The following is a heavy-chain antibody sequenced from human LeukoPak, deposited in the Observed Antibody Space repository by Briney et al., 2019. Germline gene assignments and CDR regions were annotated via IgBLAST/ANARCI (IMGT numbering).Heavy chain of an antibody. CDR1: GGSISSYY. V-gene: IGHV4-59*01. CDR2: IYYSGST. J-gene: IGHJ6*02. Sequence: PSETLSLTCTVSGGSISSYYWGWIRQPPGKGLEWIGYIYYSGSTNYNPSLKSRVTISVDTSKNQFSLKLSSVTAADTAVYYCASSMVRGAHLYGMDVWGQGTTVTVSS. D-gene: IGHD3-10*01. CDR3: ASSMVRGAHLYGMDV.